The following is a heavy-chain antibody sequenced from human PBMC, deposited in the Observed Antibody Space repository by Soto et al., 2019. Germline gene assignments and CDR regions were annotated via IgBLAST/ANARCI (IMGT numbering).Heavy chain of an antibody. CDR3: ASSQTGGGWGYDFEY. D-gene: IGHD3-16*01. CDR2: IIPIFGTA. J-gene: IGHJ4*02. CDR1: GGTFSSYA. V-gene: IGHV1-69*12. Sequence: QVQLVQSGAEVKKPGSSVKVSCKASGGTFSSYAIDWVRQAPGQGLEWMGGIIPIFGTADYAQKFQGRVTITADESRSTAYMELSSLSFEDTAVYYCASSQTGGGWGYDFEYWGQGTLVSVSS.